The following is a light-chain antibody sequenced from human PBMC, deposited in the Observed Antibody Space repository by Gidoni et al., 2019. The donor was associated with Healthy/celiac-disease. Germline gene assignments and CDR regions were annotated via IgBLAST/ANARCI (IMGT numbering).Light chain of an antibody. CDR3: QQYNSYSRT. CDR1: QSISSW. V-gene: IGKV1-5*03. CDR2: KAS. Sequence: DIQMTQSPSTLSASVGDRVTITCRASQSISSWLAWYQQKPGKAPKLLIYKASSLESGVPSRFSGSGSGTEFTLPISSLQPDDFATYYCQQYNSYSRTFXHXTKVEIK. J-gene: IGKJ1*01.